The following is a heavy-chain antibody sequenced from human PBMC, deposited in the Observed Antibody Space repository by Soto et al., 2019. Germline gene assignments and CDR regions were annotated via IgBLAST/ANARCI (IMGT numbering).Heavy chain of an antibody. Sequence: QVQLQESGPGPVKPSETLSLTCTVSGGSINSNYWSWIRQPPGKGLEWIGKIYYSGNTDYNPSPKSRVTISEDTSKNQFSLKLPSVTAADTAVYYCARVRGWEGNYCHNYMDVWGKGTTVTVSS. V-gene: IGHV4-59*08. CDR2: IYYSGNT. CDR1: GGSINSNY. CDR3: ARVRGWEGNYCHNYMDV. J-gene: IGHJ6*03. D-gene: IGHD6-19*01.